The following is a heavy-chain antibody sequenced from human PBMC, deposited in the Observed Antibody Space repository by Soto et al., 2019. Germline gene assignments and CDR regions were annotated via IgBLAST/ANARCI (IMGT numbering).Heavy chain of an antibody. CDR1: GDSISDYY. CDR2: FYYSGNT. V-gene: IGHV4-4*07. Sequence: SETLSLTLAVSGDSISDYYWIWIRHPAGKGLEWIGRFYYSGNTKSNPSLKSRVTMSADTSKNQFSLSLRSVTAADSAIYYCARMYNSGFYRPEGDYFFYGMDVWGQGTTVTVSS. CDR3: ARMYNSGFYRPEGDYFFYGMDV. D-gene: IGHD6-19*01. J-gene: IGHJ6*02.